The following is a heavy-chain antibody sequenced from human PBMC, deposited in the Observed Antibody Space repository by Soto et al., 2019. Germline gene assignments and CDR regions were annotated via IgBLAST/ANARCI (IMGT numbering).Heavy chain of an antibody. CDR3: ARGLSCISTSCHVGPVDV. J-gene: IGHJ6*02. CDR2: ISSSGSTI. CDR1: GFTFSDYY. Sequence: QVQLVESGGGLVKPGGSLRLSCAASGFTFSDYYMSWIRQAPGKGLEWVSYISSSGSTIYYADSVKGRFTISRDNAKNSLHLQMNSLRAEDTAVYYCARGLSCISTSCHVGPVDVWGQGTTVTVSS. V-gene: IGHV3-11*01. D-gene: IGHD2-2*01.